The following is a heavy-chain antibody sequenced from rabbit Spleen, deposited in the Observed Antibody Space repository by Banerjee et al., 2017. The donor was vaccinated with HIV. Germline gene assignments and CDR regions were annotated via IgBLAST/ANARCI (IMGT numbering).Heavy chain of an antibody. CDR1: GFSFSSNYW. CDR3: ARDTGTSFSTYGMDL. J-gene: IGHJ6*01. CDR2: IAAGRSGAT. Sequence: QSLEESGGDLVKPGASLTLTCTASGFSFSSNYWMCRVRQAPGKGLEWIACIAAGRSGATYYASWAKGRFTITRSTSLNTVTLQMTSLTAADTATYFCARDTGTSFSTYGMDLWGPGTLVTVS. V-gene: IGHV1S40*01. D-gene: IGHD7-1*01.